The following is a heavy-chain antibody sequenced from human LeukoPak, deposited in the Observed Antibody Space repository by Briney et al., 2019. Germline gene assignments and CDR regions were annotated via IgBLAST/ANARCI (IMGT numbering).Heavy chain of an antibody. V-gene: IGHV2-5*02. D-gene: IGHD1-26*01. CDR3: ARLIVGAARVLDS. CDR1: GFSLSVGGMG. CDR2: VYWDDEK. J-gene: IGHJ4*02. Sequence: ESGPTLVKSTQTLTLTCSVSGFSLSVGGMGVGWIRQPPGKAPEWLAVVYWDDEKRYSPSLQTRLTITADISKNQVVLTMTNMDPVDTATYYCARLIVGAARVLDSWGQGTLVTVSS.